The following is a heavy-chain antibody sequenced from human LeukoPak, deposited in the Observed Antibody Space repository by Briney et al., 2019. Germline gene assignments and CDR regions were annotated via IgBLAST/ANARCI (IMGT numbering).Heavy chain of an antibody. CDR2: INGDESTI. Sequence: GGSLRLSCAASGFTFSSYWMHWVRQAPGKGLECVSRINGDESTINYADSVKGRFSVSRDNAKNTLYLQMNSLRAEDSAVYYCARALGYSYGYGIHWGQGTLVTVSS. J-gene: IGHJ4*02. D-gene: IGHD5-18*01. CDR1: GFTFSSYW. CDR3: ARALGYSYGYGIH. V-gene: IGHV3-74*01.